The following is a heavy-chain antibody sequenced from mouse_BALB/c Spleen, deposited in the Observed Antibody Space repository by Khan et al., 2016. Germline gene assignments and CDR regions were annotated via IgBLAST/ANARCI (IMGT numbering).Heavy chain of an antibody. D-gene: IGHD1-1*01. Sequence: VRLQQSGAELVKPRASVKLSCTASGFNIKDTYMHWVKQRPEQGLEWIGRIDPANGNTKYDPKFQGKATITADTSSNTAYLQLSSLTSEDTAVYYCASTVVADFDYWGQGTTLTVSS. J-gene: IGHJ2*01. CDR3: ASTVVADFDY. CDR2: IDPANGNT. V-gene: IGHV14-3*02. CDR1: GFNIKDTY.